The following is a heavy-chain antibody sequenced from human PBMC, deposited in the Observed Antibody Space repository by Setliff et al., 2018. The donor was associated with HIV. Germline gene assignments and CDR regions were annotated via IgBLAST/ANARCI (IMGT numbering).Heavy chain of an antibody. Sequence: SETLSLTCTVSDDSISSNYWSWIRQSAGKGLEWVGRIYTGGRTNYKPSLKGRVTMSVDTSKNQFSLNLSSVTAADQAVYYCARDGYSSSWYVISGSFDYWGQGIQVTVSS. J-gene: IGHJ4*02. CDR2: IYTGGRT. CDR1: DDSISSNY. V-gene: IGHV4-4*07. D-gene: IGHD6-13*01. CDR3: ARDGYSSSWYVISGSFDY.